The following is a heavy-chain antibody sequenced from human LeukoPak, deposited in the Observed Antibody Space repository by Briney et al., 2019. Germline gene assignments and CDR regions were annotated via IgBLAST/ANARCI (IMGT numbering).Heavy chain of an antibody. CDR1: GFTFDDSG. Sequence: PGGSLRLSCAASGFTFDDSGMSWVRQAPGKGLEWVSGINWTGGSTGYADSVKGRFTISRDNSKNTLYLQMNSLRAEDTAVYYCAKGTYPYIVVVPAANVDYWGQGTLVTVSS. D-gene: IGHD2-2*01. V-gene: IGHV3-20*04. CDR3: AKGTYPYIVVVPAANVDY. J-gene: IGHJ4*02. CDR2: INWTGGST.